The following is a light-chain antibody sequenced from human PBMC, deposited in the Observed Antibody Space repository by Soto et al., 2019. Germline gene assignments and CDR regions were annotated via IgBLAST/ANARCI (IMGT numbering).Light chain of an antibody. CDR3: QQYETFSGT. J-gene: IGKJ1*01. V-gene: IGKV1-5*01. CDR1: QSVSGW. CDR2: DAS. Sequence: DIQMTQSPSTLSASVGDTVTVTCRASQSVSGWVAWYPPKPGEAPKLLIYDASALPRGVPSRGSGRGSGTKCTRTIASLQPDDFATYDCQQYETFSGTFGPGTKVDIK.